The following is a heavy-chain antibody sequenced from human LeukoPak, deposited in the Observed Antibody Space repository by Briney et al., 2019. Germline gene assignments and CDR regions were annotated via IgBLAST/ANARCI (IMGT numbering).Heavy chain of an antibody. CDR1: GITLSNYG. CDR3: AKRGIVIRAVIIVGFHKEAYYFDD. D-gene: IGHD3-10*01. CDR2: ISGSAGRT. J-gene: IGHJ4*02. Sequence: GGSLRLSCAASGITLSNYGMSWVRQAPGKGLEWVAGISGSAGRTIYAASVKGRFTISRDNAKNTLYLQMNSLRAEDTAVYFCAKRGIVIRAVIIVGFHKEAYYFDDWGQGALVTVSS. V-gene: IGHV3-23*01.